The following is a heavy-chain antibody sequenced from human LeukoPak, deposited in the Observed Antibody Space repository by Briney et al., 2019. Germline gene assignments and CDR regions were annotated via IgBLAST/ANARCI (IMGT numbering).Heavy chain of an antibody. CDR1: GGTFSSYA. Sequence: SVKVSCKASGGTFSSYAISWVRQAPGQGLEWMGGIIPIFGTANYAQKFQGRVTITADKSTSTACMELSSLRSEDTAVYYCARGKGSYYDSSGYSGWFDPWGQGTLVTVSS. CDR3: ARGKGSYYDSSGYSGWFDP. J-gene: IGHJ5*02. V-gene: IGHV1-69*06. D-gene: IGHD3-22*01. CDR2: IIPIFGTA.